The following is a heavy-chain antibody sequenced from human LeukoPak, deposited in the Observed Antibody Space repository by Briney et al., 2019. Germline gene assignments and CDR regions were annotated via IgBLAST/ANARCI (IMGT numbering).Heavy chain of an antibody. J-gene: IGHJ4*02. Sequence: ASVKVSCKASGYTFSTYYMHWVRQAPAQGLEWMGVIDLSGSSTNYARKFQGRVTMTSDTSTITVYMELSGLISKDKAVYYCARGFCSGGSCYSYDYWGQGTLVTVSS. D-gene: IGHD2-15*01. CDR1: GYTFSTYY. V-gene: IGHV1-46*01. CDR3: ARGFCSGGSCYSYDY. CDR2: IDLSGSST.